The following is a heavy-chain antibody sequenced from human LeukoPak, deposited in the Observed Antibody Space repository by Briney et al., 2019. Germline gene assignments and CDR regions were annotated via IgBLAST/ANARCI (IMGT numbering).Heavy chain of an antibody. D-gene: IGHD4-17*01. CDR1: GGSRPVSSGSYF. Sequence: PSETLSLTCTVSGGSRPVSSGSYFWTWIRQSPQRGLEWIGHVSYSGGTNYNPSLKSRVTISVDTSRDQFSLKLSSVTAADTAVYYCARIYHYAPDYWGQGTLVTVSS. CDR2: VSYSGGT. CDR3: ARIYHYAPDY. J-gene: IGHJ4*02. V-gene: IGHV4-61*01.